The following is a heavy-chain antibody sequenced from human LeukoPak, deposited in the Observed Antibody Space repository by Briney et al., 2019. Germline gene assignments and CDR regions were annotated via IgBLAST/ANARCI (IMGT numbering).Heavy chain of an antibody. CDR1: GYIFTIFW. CDR3: ASYNYPRDGYNY. Sequence: GESLKISCKGSGYIFTIFWIGWVRQMPGKGLEWMGIIYPGDSDTRYSPSFQGQVIISADKSISTAYLQWSSLKASDTAMYYCASYNYPRDGYNYWGQGTLVTVSS. D-gene: IGHD5-24*01. CDR2: IYPGDSDT. V-gene: IGHV5-51*01. J-gene: IGHJ4*02.